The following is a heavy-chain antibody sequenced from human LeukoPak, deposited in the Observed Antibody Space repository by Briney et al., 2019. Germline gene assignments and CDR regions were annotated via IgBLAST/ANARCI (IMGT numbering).Heavy chain of an antibody. CDR3: ARDPGGTALGYYGMDV. D-gene: IGHD2-21*02. Sequence: ASVKVSCKASGYSFTSYYLHWVRQAPGEGLEWVGIMNPSGDGTSYAQKFQGRVTMTKDTSTSTVNMKLSSLRPEDTAVYYCARDPGGTALGYYGMDVWGQGTTVSVSS. CDR1: GYSFTSYY. CDR2: MNPSGDGT. J-gene: IGHJ6*02. V-gene: IGHV1-46*01.